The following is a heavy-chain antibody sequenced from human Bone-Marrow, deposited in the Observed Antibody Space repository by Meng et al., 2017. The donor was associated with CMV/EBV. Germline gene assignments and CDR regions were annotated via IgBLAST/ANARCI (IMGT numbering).Heavy chain of an antibody. D-gene: IGHD6-19*01. CDR2: TYYRSKWNN. Sequence: WAVSGDRLSSNRAAWNWIRQSPSRGLEWLGRTYYRSKWNNDYAASVKSRITIIPDTSKNEFSLQLNSVTPEDTAVYYCARGGYTSVWSWGQGTLVTVSS. V-gene: IGHV6-1*01. J-gene: IGHJ5*02. CDR1: GDRLSSNRAA. CDR3: ARGGYTSVWS.